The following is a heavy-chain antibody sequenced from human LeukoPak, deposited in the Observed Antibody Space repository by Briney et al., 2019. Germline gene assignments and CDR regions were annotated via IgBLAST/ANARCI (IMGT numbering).Heavy chain of an antibody. CDR1: GGSISSYY. V-gene: IGHV4-59*01. CDR2: IYYSGST. J-gene: IGHJ6*03. D-gene: IGHD2-2*01. Sequence: SETLSLTCTVSGGSISSYYWSWIRQPPGKGLEWIGYIYYSGSTNYNPSLKSRVTISVDTSKNQFSLKLSSVTAADTAVYYCARSNDNCSSTSCYIHYYYYMDVWGKGTTVTISS. CDR3: ARSNDNCSSTSCYIHYYYYMDV.